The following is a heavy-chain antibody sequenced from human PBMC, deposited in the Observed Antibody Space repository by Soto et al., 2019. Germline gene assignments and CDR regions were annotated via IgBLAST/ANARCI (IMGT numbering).Heavy chain of an antibody. D-gene: IGHD5-18*01. Sequence: EVQLVESGGGLVQPGGSLRLSCAASGFIFSSYWMHWVRQTPGKGLMWVSRIHSDGSSTYYADSVKGRFTISRDNAKNTLYLQMNSLRPEDTAVYYCARETWGYGLLYWGQGTLVTVSS. V-gene: IGHV3-74*01. CDR1: GFIFSSYW. CDR3: ARETWGYGLLY. CDR2: IHSDGSST. J-gene: IGHJ4*02.